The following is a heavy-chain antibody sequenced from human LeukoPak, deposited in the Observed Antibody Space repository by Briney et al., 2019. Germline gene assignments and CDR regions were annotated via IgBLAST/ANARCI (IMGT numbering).Heavy chain of an antibody. CDR2: ISRSSSSI. CDR1: GFTFSSYS. Sequence: GGSLRLSCAASGFTFSSYSMNWVRQAPGKGLEWVSYISRSSSSIHYADSVKGRFTISRDNAKNSLYLQMSSLRAEDTAVYYCAREANDYGDYVGGYFDLWGRGTLVTVPS. CDR3: AREANDYGDYVGGYFDL. J-gene: IGHJ2*01. V-gene: IGHV3-48*01. D-gene: IGHD4-17*01.